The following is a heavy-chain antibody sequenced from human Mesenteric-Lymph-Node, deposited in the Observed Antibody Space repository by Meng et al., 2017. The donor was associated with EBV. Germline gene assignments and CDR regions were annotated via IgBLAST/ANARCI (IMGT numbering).Heavy chain of an antibody. Sequence: QAQLHQWGSGFLGPSESLSPPFAASGGSFSGYHWSWIRQPPGKGLEYIGEISQSGDTNYNPSLKSRVTISVDTSRNQFSLKMRSVSAADTAVYYCARGTIFGIVVTYFDYWSQGNLVTVSS. CDR3: ARGTIFGIVVTYFDY. CDR1: GGSFSGYH. CDR2: ISQSGDT. J-gene: IGHJ4*02. V-gene: IGHV4-34*01. D-gene: IGHD3-3*01.